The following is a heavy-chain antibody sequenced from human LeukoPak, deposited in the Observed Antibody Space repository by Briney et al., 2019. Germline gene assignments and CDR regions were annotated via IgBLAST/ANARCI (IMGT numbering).Heavy chain of an antibody. D-gene: IGHD6-19*01. CDR1: GFTFSSYA. J-gene: IGHJ4*02. V-gene: IGHV3-23*01. CDR3: AKGTIAVADPGVDY. Sequence: GGSLRLSCAASGFTFSSYAMSWVRQAPGKGLEGVSAISGSGGSTYYADSVKGRFTISRDNSKNTLYLQMNSLRAEDTAVYYCAKGTIAVADPGVDYWGQGTLVTVSS. CDR2: ISGSGGST.